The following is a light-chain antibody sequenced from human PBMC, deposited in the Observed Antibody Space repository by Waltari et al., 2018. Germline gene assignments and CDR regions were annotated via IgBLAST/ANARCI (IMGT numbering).Light chain of an antibody. Sequence: QSALTQPASVSGSPGQSITIPCTGTSSDVGGYNYVSWYQQHPGRAPKVMIYDVSNRPSGVSNRFSGSKSGNTGSLTISGLQAEDEADYYCSSFTGSSTLVFGGGTKLTVL. CDR2: DVS. CDR1: SSDVGGYNY. CDR3: SSFTGSSTLV. V-gene: IGLV2-14*03. J-gene: IGLJ2*01.